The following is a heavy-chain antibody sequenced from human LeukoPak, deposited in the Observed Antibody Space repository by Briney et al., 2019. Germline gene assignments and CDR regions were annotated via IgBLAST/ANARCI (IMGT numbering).Heavy chain of an antibody. CDR2: IYYSGGP. CDR3: ATWRTAKTGFDY. D-gene: IGHD1-1*01. Sequence: SETLSLTCTVSGGSISNNNYYWARIRQPPGKGLECIGSIYYSGGPYYNPSLKSRVTISVDTSKNQFSLRLSSVTAADTAVYYCATWRTAKTGFDYWGQGTLVTVSS. V-gene: IGHV4-39*01. CDR1: GGSISNNNYY. J-gene: IGHJ4*02.